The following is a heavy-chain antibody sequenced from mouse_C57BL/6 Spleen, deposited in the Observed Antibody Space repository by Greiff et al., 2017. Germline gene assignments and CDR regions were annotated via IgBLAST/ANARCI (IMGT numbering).Heavy chain of an antibody. Sequence: QVQLQQSGPELVKPGASVTISCKASGYAFSSSWMSWVKQRPGEGLEWIGRIYPGDGDTHYNGKFKGKATLTADKSSIPAYMQLSILTSEDSSVYICARPLYCYFDVWGTGTTVTVSS. CDR3: ARPLYCYFDV. J-gene: IGHJ1*03. CDR1: GYAFSSSW. D-gene: IGHD6-1*01. V-gene: IGHV1-82*01. CDR2: IYPGDGDT.